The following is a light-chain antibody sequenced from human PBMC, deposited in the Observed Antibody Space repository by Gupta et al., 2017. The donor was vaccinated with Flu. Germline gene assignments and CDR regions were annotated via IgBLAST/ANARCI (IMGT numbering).Light chain of an antibody. J-gene: IGKJ1*01. CDR1: QSVSSN. CDR2: GAS. CDR3: QQAWT. V-gene: IGKV3-15*01. Sequence: EIVMTQSPATLSVSPGERATLSCRASQSVSSNLAWYQQKPGQAPRLLIYGASTRATGIPARFSGSESGTEFTLTISSLQSEDFAVYYCQQAWTFGQGTKVEIK.